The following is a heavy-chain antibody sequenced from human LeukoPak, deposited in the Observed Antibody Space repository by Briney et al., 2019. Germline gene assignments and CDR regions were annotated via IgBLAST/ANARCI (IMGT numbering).Heavy chain of an antibody. D-gene: IGHD6-6*01. J-gene: IGHJ5*02. CDR2: ISSSSSYI. V-gene: IGHV3-21*01. Sequence: GGSLRLSCAASGFTFSSYAMSWVRQAPGKGLEWVSSISSSSSYIYYADSVKGRFTISRDNAKNSLYLQMNSLRAEDTAVYYCARDPWDIGYSSSSEDWFDPWGQGTLVTVSS. CDR3: ARDPWDIGYSSSSEDWFDP. CDR1: GFTFSSYA.